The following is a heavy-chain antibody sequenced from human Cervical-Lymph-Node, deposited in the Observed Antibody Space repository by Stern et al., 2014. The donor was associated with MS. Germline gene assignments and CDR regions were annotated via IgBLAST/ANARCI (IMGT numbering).Heavy chain of an antibody. D-gene: IGHD3-10*01. CDR3: ARCQSYVPGTYYFDY. CDR2: IYHSGST. V-gene: IGHV4-4*02. J-gene: IGHJ4*02. Sequence: DQLVESGPGLVKPSGTLSLTCAVSGGSISSSNWWSWVRQPPGKGLEWIGEIYHSGSTNYNPSPKSRVTISEDKSKNQFSLKLSSVTAADTAVYYCARCQSYVPGTYYFDYWGQGTLVTVSS. CDR1: GGSISSSNW.